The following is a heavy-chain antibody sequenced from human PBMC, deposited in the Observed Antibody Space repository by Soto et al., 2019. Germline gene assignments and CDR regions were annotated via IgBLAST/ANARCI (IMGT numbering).Heavy chain of an antibody. D-gene: IGHD6-19*01. V-gene: IGHV1-69*02. Sequence: ASVKVSCKASGGTFSSYTISWVRQAPGQGLEWMGRIIPILGIANYAQKFQGRVTITADKSTSTAYMELSSLRSEDTAVYYCARVSVAGLPQGAFDIWGQGTMVTVSS. CDR2: IIPILGIA. J-gene: IGHJ3*02. CDR1: GGTFSSYT. CDR3: ARVSVAGLPQGAFDI.